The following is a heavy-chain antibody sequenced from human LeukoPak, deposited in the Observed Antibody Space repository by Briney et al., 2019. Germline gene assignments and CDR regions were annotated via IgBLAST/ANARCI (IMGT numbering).Heavy chain of an antibody. Sequence: TGGSLRLSCAASGFTLSSYSMNWVRQAPGKGLEWVSSISSSSSYIYYVDSVKGRFTISRDNAKNSLYLQMNSLRAEDTAVYYCARRSDKLEQGAFDYWGQGTLVTVSS. CDR3: ARRSDKLEQGAFDY. CDR1: GFTLSSYS. D-gene: IGHD1/OR15-1a*01. CDR2: ISSSSSYI. V-gene: IGHV3-21*01. J-gene: IGHJ4*02.